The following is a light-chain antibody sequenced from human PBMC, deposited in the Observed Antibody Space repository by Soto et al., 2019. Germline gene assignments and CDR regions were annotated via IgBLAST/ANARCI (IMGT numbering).Light chain of an antibody. J-gene: IGLJ2*01. CDR2: EVT. V-gene: IGLV2-14*01. CDR1: SSDVGNYDY. CDR3: TSYTTSDTVI. Sequence: QSALTQPASVSGSPGQSITISCTGTSSDVGNYDYVSWYQQHPGKAPKLMIYEVTTRPSGVSSRFSGSKSGNTASLTISGLQAEDEANYYCTSYTTSDTVIFGGGTKLTVL.